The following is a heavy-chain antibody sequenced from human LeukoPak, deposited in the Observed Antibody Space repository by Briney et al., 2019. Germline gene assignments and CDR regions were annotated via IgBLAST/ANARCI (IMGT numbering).Heavy chain of an antibody. V-gene: IGHV3-30*02. Sequence: PGGSLRLSCAASGFGFSKSGMHWVRQAPGKGLEWVAFIRYDGSIKEYRDSVKGRFTISRDNAKNSLYLQMNSLRAEDTAVYYCASAPISAMVLWYFDYWGQGTLVTVSS. CDR1: GFGFSKSG. CDR3: ASAPISAMVLWYFDY. J-gene: IGHJ4*02. D-gene: IGHD5-18*01. CDR2: IRYDGSIK.